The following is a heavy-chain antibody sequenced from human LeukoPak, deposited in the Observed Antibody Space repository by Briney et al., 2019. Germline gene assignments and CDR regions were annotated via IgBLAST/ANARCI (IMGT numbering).Heavy chain of an antibody. J-gene: IGHJ4*02. Sequence: KPGGSLRLSCAASGFIFSDAWMSWVRQAPGKGLEWVGRIKSKSDGGTTDFAAPVKGRFTISRDDSKNTLYLQMNSLKTEDTAAYYCTTDWYYYDTSGYYPLYWGQGTLVTVSS. V-gene: IGHV3-15*01. CDR3: TTDWYYYDTSGYYPLY. D-gene: IGHD3-22*01. CDR1: GFIFSDAW. CDR2: IKSKSDGGTT.